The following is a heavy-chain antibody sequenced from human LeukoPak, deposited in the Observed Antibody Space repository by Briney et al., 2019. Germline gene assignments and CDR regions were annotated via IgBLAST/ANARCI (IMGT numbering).Heavy chain of an antibody. J-gene: IGHJ5*02. D-gene: IGHD5-12*01. CDR1: GDTFSSYA. CDR2: IIPIFGTA. Sequence: ASVKVSCKASGDTFSSYAISWVRQAPGQGLEWMGGIIPIFGTANYAQKFQGRVTITTDESTSTAYMELSSLRSEDTAVYYCARAGGYVYNWFDPWGQGTLVTVSS. V-gene: IGHV1-69*05. CDR3: ARAGGYVYNWFDP.